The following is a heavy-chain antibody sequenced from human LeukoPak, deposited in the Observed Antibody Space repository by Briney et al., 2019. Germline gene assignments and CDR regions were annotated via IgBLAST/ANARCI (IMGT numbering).Heavy chain of an antibody. CDR2: IYSGGST. CDR3: AREYVDTAMVKD. J-gene: IGHJ4*02. Sequence: PGGSLRLSCAASGFTVSSNYMSWVRQAPGKGLEWVSVIYSGGSTYYADSVKGRFTIPRDNSKNTLYLQMNSLRAEDTAVYYCAREYVDTAMVKDWGQGTLVTVSS. D-gene: IGHD5-18*01. CDR1: GFTVSSNY. V-gene: IGHV3-53*01.